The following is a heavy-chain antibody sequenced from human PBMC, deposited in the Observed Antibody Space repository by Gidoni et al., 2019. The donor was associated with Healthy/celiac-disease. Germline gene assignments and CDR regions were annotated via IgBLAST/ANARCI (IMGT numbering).Heavy chain of an antibody. CDR1: GYSISSGYY. CDR3: ARDNTGEFDY. V-gene: IGHV4-38-2*02. Sequence: QVQLQESGPGLVKPSETLSLTCTVSGYSISSGYYWGWIRQPPGKGLEWIGSIYHSGSTYYNPSLKSRVTISVDTSKNQFSLKLSSVTAADTAVYYCARDNTGEFDYWGQGTLVTVSS. CDR2: IYHSGST. J-gene: IGHJ4*02. D-gene: IGHD7-27*01.